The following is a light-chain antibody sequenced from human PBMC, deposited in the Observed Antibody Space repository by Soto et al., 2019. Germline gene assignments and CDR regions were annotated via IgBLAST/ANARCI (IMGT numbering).Light chain of an antibody. CDR3: QLYGGSHMFS. Sequence: EIVLTQSPGTLSLSPGEGGTLSCRASQSISSSYLAWYQQKPGQSPRLLFYAASSRATGVPDRFSGIGSGTDFTLTISRLEPEDFAVYYCQLYGGSHMFSFGQGTKLEIK. CDR2: AAS. V-gene: IGKV3-20*01. CDR1: QSISSSY. J-gene: IGKJ2*01.